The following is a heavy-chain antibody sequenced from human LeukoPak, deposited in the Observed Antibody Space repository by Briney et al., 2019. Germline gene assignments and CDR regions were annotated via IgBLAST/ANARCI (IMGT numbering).Heavy chain of an antibody. Sequence: SVKVSCKASGYTFTNSGVSWVRQAPGQGLEWMGGIIPIFGTANYAQKFQGRVTITTDESTSTAYMELSSLRSEDTAVYYCARAPDWGSHRWFDPWGQGTLVTVSS. J-gene: IGHJ5*02. V-gene: IGHV1-69*05. CDR2: IIPIFGTA. CDR1: GYTFTNSG. CDR3: ARAPDWGSHRWFDP. D-gene: IGHD7-27*01.